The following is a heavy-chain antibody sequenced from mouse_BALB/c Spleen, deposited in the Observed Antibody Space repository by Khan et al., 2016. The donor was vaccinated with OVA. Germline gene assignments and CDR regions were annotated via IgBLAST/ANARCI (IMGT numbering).Heavy chain of an antibody. CDR3: ARSNYYGSSLYAMDY. Sequence: DLVKPGASVKLSCKASGYTFTSYWLNWIKQRPGKGLEWIGRIGPGSGSTSYNEMFTGKATLTVATTSSTAYIQLSRLSSEDSAVYFCARSNYYGSSLYAMDYWGQGTSVTVSS. D-gene: IGHD1-1*01. CDR1: GYTFTSYW. J-gene: IGHJ4*01. CDR2: IGPGSGST. V-gene: IGHV1S41*01.